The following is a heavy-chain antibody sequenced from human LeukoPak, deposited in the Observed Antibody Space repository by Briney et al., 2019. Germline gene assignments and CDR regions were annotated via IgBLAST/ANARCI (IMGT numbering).Heavy chain of an antibody. CDR1: GFTFSSQS. V-gene: IGHV3-23*01. CDR2: ITYSGGST. J-gene: IGHJ4*02. Sequence: GGSLRLSCAASGFTFSSQSMSWVRQAPGRGLEWVSTITYSGGSTFYTDSVKGRFTISRDNSKNTLYLQMSGLRAEDTAVYYCAKGGQRQWLDWGQGTLVTVSS. CDR3: AKGGQRQWLD. D-gene: IGHD6-19*01.